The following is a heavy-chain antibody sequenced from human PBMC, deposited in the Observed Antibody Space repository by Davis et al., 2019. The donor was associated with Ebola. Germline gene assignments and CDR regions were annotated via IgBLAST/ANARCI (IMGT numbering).Heavy chain of an antibody. CDR2: TYLSGST. CDR1: GGSFTSSDYY. D-gene: IGHD2-15*01. J-gene: IGHJ5*01. Sequence: PSETLSLTCSVSGGSFTSSDYYWAWIRQPPGKGLEWIGYTYLSGSTNYNPSLKGRVIISVDSSNNQSSLKLSSVTAADTAVYFCASLAGWSWFDSWGPGTLVTVSS. V-gene: IGHV4-61*08. CDR3: ASLAGWSWFDS.